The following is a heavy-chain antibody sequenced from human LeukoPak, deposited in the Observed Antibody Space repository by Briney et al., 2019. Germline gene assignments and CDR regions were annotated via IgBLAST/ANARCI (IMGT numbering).Heavy chain of an antibody. CDR3: ARGGLDIVVVVAATSGGFHFDY. J-gene: IGHJ4*02. D-gene: IGHD2-15*01. CDR2: INPDSGGT. Sequence: ASVKVSCKASGYTFTDYYMHWVRQAPGQGLEWMGWINPDSGGTNYAQKFQGRVTMTRDTSISTAYMELSRLRSDDTAVYYCARGGLDIVVVVAATSGGFHFDYWGQGTLVTVSS. V-gene: IGHV1-2*02. CDR1: GYTFTDYY.